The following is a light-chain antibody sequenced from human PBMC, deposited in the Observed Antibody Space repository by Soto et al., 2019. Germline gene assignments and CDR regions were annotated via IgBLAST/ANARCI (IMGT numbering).Light chain of an antibody. J-gene: IGLJ1*01. V-gene: IGLV2-14*03. Sequence: QSALTQPASVSGSPGQSITISCTGTSSDIGGYDDFSWYQQHPGKVPKLLIYDVANRPSGVPNRFSGSKSGNTASLTISGLQADDEADYYCCSYTSRTIDVFGTGTKVTVL. CDR3: CSYTSRTIDV. CDR2: DVA. CDR1: SSDIGGYDD.